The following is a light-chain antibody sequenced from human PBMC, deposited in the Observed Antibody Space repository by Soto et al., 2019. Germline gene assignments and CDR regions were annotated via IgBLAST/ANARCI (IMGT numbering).Light chain of an antibody. CDR2: GAS. CDR1: QSVSSN. V-gene: IGKV3-15*01. CDR3: QQYNNWPPRYT. J-gene: IGKJ2*01. Sequence: EIVMTQSPATLSVSPGERATLSCRASQSVSSNLAWYQQKPGQAPRLLIYGASTRATGIPARFSGSGSGTEFTLTISSLQSEDFAVYYCQQYNNWPPRYTFGRGTKLEIK.